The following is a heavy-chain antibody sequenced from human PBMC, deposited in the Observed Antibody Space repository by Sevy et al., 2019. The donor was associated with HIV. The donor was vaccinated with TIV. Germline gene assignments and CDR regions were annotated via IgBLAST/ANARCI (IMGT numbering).Heavy chain of an antibody. CDR2: LSFGCGEI. CDR1: GFSFSKYS. J-gene: IGHJ4*02. V-gene: IGHV3-23*01. CDR3: AREGCTKPHDY. D-gene: IGHD2-8*01. Sequence: GGSLRLSCAASGFSFSKYSMSWVREPPGKGLEWVSTLSFGCGEINYADSVKGRFTISRDNSKSSVYLQMNNLRPEDTAVYYCAREGCTKPHDYWGQGTLVTVSS.